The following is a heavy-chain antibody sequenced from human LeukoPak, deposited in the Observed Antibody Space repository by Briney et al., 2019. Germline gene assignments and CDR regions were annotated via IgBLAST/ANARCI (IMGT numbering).Heavy chain of an antibody. D-gene: IGHD6-13*01. Sequence: GGSLRLSCTASGFIFRSYSMNWVRQAPGKGLEWISYISSLSGTIDYADSVKGRFTISRDNAKNSLYLQMNSLRAEDTAVYYCARPKIAAAGLNWFDPWGQGTLVTVSS. V-gene: IGHV3-48*01. CDR2: ISSLSGTI. CDR1: GFIFRSYS. CDR3: ARPKIAAAGLNWFDP. J-gene: IGHJ5*02.